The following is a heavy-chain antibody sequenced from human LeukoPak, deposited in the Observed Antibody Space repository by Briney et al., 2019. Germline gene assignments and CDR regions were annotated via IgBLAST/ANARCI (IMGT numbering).Heavy chain of an antibody. CDR3: ARDLGDYYDSSGYYYFDY. V-gene: IGHV4-39*07. CDR1: GGSISSSSYY. CDR2: IYYSGST. Sequence: SETLSLTCTVSGGSISSSSYYWGWIRQPPGKGLEWIGSIYYSGSTYYNPSLKSRVTISVDTSKNQFSLKLSSVTAADTAVYYCARDLGDYYDSSGYYYFDYWGQGTLVTVSS. D-gene: IGHD3-22*01. J-gene: IGHJ4*02.